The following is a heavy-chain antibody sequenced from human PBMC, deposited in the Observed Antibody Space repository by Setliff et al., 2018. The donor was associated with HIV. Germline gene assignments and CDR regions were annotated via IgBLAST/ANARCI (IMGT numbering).Heavy chain of an antibody. V-gene: IGHV4-39*01. J-gene: IGHJ3*02. CDR2: IYYSGST. CDR3: ARQKRGVDAFDI. Sequence: PSETLSLTCTVSGGSINSGAYLWAWIRQPPGKGLEWIGSIYYSGSTYYNPSLKSRVTIFVDTSKNQFSLQLSPVTAADTAVYYCARQKRGVDAFDIWGQGTMVTVSS. CDR1: GGSINSGAYL.